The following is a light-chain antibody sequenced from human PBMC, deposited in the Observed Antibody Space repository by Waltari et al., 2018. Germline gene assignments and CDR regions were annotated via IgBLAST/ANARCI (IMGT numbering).Light chain of an antibody. CDR3: SSYAGSNNRV. J-gene: IGLJ3*02. CDR2: EVS. Sequence: SALTQPPSASGSPGQSVTISCTGTSSDVGDYNYVSWYQQHPGKAPKLMIYEVSQRPSGVPDRFSGSKAGDTASLTVSGLQAEDEADYYCSSYAGSNNRVFGGGTKLTVL. CDR1: SSDVGDYNY. V-gene: IGLV2-8*01.